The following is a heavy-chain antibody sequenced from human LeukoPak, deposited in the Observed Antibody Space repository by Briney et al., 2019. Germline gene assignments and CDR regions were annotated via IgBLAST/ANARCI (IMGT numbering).Heavy chain of an antibody. V-gene: IGHV1-18*01. CDR3: ARDRQWWQWLESPFPPYGFGMDV. Sequence: ASVKVSCKASGYTFTSYGISWVRQAPGQGLEWMGWISAYNGNTNYAQKLQGRVTMTTDTSTSTAYMELRSLRSDDTAVYYCARDRQWWQWLESPFPPYGFGMDVWGQGTTVTVSS. CDR1: GYTFTSYG. J-gene: IGHJ6*02. D-gene: IGHD6-19*01. CDR2: ISAYNGNT.